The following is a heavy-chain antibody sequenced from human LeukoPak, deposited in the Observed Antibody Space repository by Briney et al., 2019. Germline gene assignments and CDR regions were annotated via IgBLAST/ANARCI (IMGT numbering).Heavy chain of an antibody. D-gene: IGHD2-2*01. J-gene: IGHJ6*04. CDR1: GDSISSGGYY. V-gene: IGHV4-31*03. Sequence: SQTLSLTCTVSGDSISSGGYYCSWIRQHPGKGLEWIGYIYYSGSTYYNPSLKSRVTISVDTSKNQFSLKLSSVTAADTAVYYCARSGPAAIRSLYYYYGMDVWGKGTTVTVSS. CDR3: ARSGPAAIRSLYYYYGMDV. CDR2: IYYSGST.